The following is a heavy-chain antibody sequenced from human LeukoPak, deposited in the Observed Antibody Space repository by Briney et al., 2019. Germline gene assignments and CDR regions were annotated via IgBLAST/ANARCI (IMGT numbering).Heavy chain of an antibody. J-gene: IGHJ4*02. D-gene: IGHD3-10*01. V-gene: IGHV3-11*01. Sequence: GGSLRLSCAASGFTFSDYYMSWIRQAPGKGLEWVSYISSSCSTIYYADSVKGRFTISRDNAKNSLYLQMNSLRAEDTAVYYCAREQLWFRERGGSFDYWGQGTLVTVSS. CDR1: GFTFSDYY. CDR2: ISSSCSTI. CDR3: AREQLWFRERGGSFDY.